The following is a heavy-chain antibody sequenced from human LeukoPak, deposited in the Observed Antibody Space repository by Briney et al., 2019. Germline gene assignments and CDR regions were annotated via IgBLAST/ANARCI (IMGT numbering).Heavy chain of an antibody. D-gene: IGHD3-22*01. CDR1: GYIFTSYW. CDR3: ARRGYYYDSSGSTKNYYYYGMDV. J-gene: IGHJ6*02. V-gene: IGHV5-51*01. CDR2: IYPGDSDT. Sequence: PGASLKISCKGSGYIFTSYWIGWVRQMPGKGLEWMGIIYPGDSDTRYSPSFQGQVTISADKSISTAYLQWSSLKASDTAMYYCARRGYYYDSSGSTKNYYYYGMDVWGQGTTVTVSS.